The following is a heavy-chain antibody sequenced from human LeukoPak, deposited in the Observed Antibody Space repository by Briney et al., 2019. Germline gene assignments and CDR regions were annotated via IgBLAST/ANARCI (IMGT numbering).Heavy chain of an antibody. D-gene: IGHD3-10*01. J-gene: IGHJ6*02. CDR2: ISYDGSNK. V-gene: IGHV3-30*04. CDR3: AKEKGGSVRGIIYVHYYGMDV. Sequence: SGGSLRLSCAASGFTFSSYAMHWVRQAPGKGLEWVAVISYDGSNKNYADSVKGRFTVSRDNSKTTLYLQMNSLRVEDTALYYCAKEKGGSVRGIIYVHYYGMDVWGPGTTVAVSS. CDR1: GFTFSSYA.